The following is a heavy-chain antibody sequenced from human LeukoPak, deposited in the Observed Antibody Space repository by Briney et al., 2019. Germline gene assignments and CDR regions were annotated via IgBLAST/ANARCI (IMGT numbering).Heavy chain of an antibody. CDR3: ARDLSYDFWSGYYRYYYGMDV. V-gene: IGHV1-2*02. Sequence: GASLKVSCKASGYTFTGYYMHWVRQAPGQGLEWMGWINPNSGGTNYAQKFQGRVTLTRDTSISTAYMELSRPRSDDTAVYYCARDLSYDFWSGYYRYYYGMDVWGQGTTVTVSS. CDR2: INPNSGGT. D-gene: IGHD3-3*01. CDR1: GYTFTGYY. J-gene: IGHJ6*02.